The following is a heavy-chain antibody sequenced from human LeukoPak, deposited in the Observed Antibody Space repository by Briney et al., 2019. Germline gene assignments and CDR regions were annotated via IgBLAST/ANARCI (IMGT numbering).Heavy chain of an antibody. D-gene: IGHD3-22*01. CDR2: IYYSGST. CDR1: GGSISSYY. V-gene: IGHV4-59*08. CDR3: ARLEGRDSVGY. J-gene: IGHJ4*02. Sequence: ASETLSLTCTVSGGSISSYYWSWIRQPPGKGLEWIGYIYYSGSTNYNPSLKSRVTISVDTSKNQFSLKLSSVTAADTAVYYCARLEGRDSVGYWGQGTLVTVSS.